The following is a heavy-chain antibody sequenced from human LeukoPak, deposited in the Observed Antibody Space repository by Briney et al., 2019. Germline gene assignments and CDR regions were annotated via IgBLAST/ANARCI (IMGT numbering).Heavy chain of an antibody. D-gene: IGHD6-19*01. J-gene: IGHJ6*04. CDR2: ISYDGSNK. Sequence: GRSLRLSCAASGFTFSSCAMHWVRQAPGKGLEWVAVISYDGSNKYYADSVKGRFTISRDNSKNTLYLQMNSLRAEDTAVCYCARAVEYYYYGMDVWGKGTTVTVSS. V-gene: IGHV3-30*04. CDR3: ARAVEYYYYGMDV. CDR1: GFTFSSCA.